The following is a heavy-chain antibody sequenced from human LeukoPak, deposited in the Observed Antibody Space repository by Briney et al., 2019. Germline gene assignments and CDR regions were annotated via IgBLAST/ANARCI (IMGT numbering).Heavy chain of an antibody. J-gene: IGHJ3*02. CDR3: AKTGYYYDSSGYPIPSAFDI. CDR2: SYYSGST. V-gene: IGHV4-59*01. CDR1: GGSISSYY. D-gene: IGHD3-22*01. Sequence: PSETLSLTCTVSGGSISSYYWSWIRQPPGKGLEWIGYSYYSGSTNYNPSLKSRVTISVDTSKNQFSLKLSSVTAADTAVYYCAKTGYYYDSSGYPIPSAFDIWGQGTMVTVSS.